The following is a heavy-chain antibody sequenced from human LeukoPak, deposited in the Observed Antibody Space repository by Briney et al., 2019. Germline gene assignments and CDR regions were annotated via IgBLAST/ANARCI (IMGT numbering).Heavy chain of an antibody. CDR2: IYYSGST. Sequence: SETLSLTCDVNDESLSGYYWTWIRQAPGKGLEWIGSIYYSGSTYYNPSLKSRVTISVDTSKNQFSLKLSSVTAADTAVYYCAREYYYDSSGYYYVEPFDYWGQGTLVTVSS. J-gene: IGHJ4*02. V-gene: IGHV4-34*01. D-gene: IGHD3-22*01. CDR1: DESLSGYY. CDR3: AREYYYDSSGYYYVEPFDY.